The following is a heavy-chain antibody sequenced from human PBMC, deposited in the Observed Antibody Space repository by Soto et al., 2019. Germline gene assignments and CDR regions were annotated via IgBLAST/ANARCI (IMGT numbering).Heavy chain of an antibody. V-gene: IGHV4-59*01. CDR2: IYYSGST. J-gene: IGHJ6*02. Sequence: PSETLSLTCTVSGGSISSYYWSWIRQPPGKGLEWIGYIYYSGSTNYNPSLKSRVTISVDTSKDQFSLKLSSVTAADTAVYYCARDLNDYDILTGYYYYYGMDVWGQGTTVTVSS. CDR1: GGSISSYY. CDR3: ARDLNDYDILTGYYYYYGMDV. D-gene: IGHD3-9*01.